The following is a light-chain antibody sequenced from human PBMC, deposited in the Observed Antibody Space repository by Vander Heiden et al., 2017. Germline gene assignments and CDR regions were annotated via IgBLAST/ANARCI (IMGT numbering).Light chain of an antibody. CDR2: DAS. CDR3: QQYNSLPMYT. CDR1: QSISSW. Sequence: DIQMTQSPSTLSASVGDRVTITCRASQSISSWLAWYQQKPGKAPKLQIYDASSLESGVPSRFSGSGYGTEFTLTISSLQPDDFAPYYCQQYNSLPMYTFGQGTKLEIK. J-gene: IGKJ2*01. V-gene: IGKV1-5*01.